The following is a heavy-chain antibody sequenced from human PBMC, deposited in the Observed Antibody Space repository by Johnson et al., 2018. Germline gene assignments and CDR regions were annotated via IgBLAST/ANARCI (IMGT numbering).Heavy chain of an antibody. CDR3: TGLRDDFHY. CDR2: ITMQPTGYGT. V-gene: IGHV3-73*01. D-gene: IGHD3-3*01. CDR1: GFTLSGSA. Sequence: VQLVESGGGLVQPGESLKVSCVGSGFTLSGSAMHWVRQAPVKGLEWVGRITMQPTGYGTLYAASLKGRLVISRDNSKNTVYLEMSSLKNEDTAVYYCTGLRDDFHYWGQGTLVTVSS. J-gene: IGHJ1*01.